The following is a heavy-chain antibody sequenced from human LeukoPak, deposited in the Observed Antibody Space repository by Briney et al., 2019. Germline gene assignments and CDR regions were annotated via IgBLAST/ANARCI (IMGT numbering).Heavy chain of an antibody. CDR3: ARDPYDSSGYYLERYGMDV. D-gene: IGHD3-22*01. Sequence: ASVKVSCKASGYTFTSYYMHWVRQAPGQGLEWMGIINPSGGSTSYAQKFQGRVTMTRDTSTSTVCMELSSLRSEDTAVYYCARDPYDSSGYYLERYGMDVWGQGTTVTVSS. J-gene: IGHJ6*02. CDR2: INPSGGST. CDR1: GYTFTSYY. V-gene: IGHV1-46*01.